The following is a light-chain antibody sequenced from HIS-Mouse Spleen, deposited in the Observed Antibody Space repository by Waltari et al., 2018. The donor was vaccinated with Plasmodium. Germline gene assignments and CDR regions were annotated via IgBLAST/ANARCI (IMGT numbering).Light chain of an antibody. CDR2: GAS. J-gene: IGKJ3*01. CDR1: QSVSSN. V-gene: IGKV3-15*01. CDR3: QQYNNWSFT. Sequence: EIVMTQSPATLSVSPGERATLSGRASQSVSSNLAWYQQKPGQAPTRLIYGASTSATDIPSRFSGSGSGTEFTLTISSLQSEDFAVYYCQQYNNWSFTFGPGTKVDIK.